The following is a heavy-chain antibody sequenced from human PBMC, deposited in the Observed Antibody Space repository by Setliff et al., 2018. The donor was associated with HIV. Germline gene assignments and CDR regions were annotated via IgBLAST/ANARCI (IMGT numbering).Heavy chain of an antibody. CDR2: IYPGDSDT. J-gene: IGHJ4*02. Sequence: PGESLKISCRGSGYTFTNYWIGWVRQMPGRGLEWMGIIYPGDSDTRYSPSFEGQVTMSADKSQVTLTMTDLDPVDTATYYCAHMNYGLLTGYYTGFDYWGQGMLVTVSS. CDR1: GYTFTNYW. CDR3: AHMNYGLLTGYYTGFDY. D-gene: IGHD3-9*01. V-gene: IGHV5-51*01.